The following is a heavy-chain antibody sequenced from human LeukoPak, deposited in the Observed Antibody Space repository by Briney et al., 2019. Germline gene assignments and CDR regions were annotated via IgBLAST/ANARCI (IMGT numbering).Heavy chain of an antibody. J-gene: IGHJ3*02. CDR2: INPSGGST. V-gene: IGHV1-46*01. CDR3: ARVGDYYDSSGYYRAGAFDI. CDR1: GYTFTSYY. D-gene: IGHD3-22*01. Sequence: ASVKVSCKASGYTFTSYYMHWVRQAPGQGLEWMGIINPSGGSTSYAQKFQGRVTMTRDMSTSTVYMELSSLRSEDTAVYYCARVGDYYDSSGYYRAGAFDIWGQGTMVTVSS.